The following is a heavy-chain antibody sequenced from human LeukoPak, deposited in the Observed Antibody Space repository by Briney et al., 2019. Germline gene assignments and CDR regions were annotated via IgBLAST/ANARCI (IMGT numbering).Heavy chain of an antibody. Sequence: ASVKVSCKASGYTFTSYYMHWVRQAPGQGLEWMGTFNPSENSTSYAQKFQGRVTLTRDTSTSTVYMELSSLRLDDTAVYYCARDGTSTDDYWGQGTLVTVSS. J-gene: IGHJ4*02. D-gene: IGHD2-2*01. CDR2: FNPSENST. V-gene: IGHV1-46*01. CDR1: GYTFTSYY. CDR3: ARDGTSTDDY.